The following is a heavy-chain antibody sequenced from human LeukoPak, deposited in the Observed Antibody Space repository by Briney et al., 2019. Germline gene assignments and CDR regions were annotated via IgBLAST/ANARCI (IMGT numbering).Heavy chain of an antibody. CDR3: AKEVVPGTSRSFDY. CDR2: IYSGGST. D-gene: IGHD2-2*01. V-gene: IGHV3-53*01. Sequence: GGSLRLSCAASGFTVSSSYMSWVRQAPGKGLEWVSVIYSGGSTYYADSVKGRFTISRDNSKNTLYLQMNSLRAEDTAIYYCAKEVVPGTSRSFDYWGQGTLVTVSS. J-gene: IGHJ4*02. CDR1: GFTVSSSY.